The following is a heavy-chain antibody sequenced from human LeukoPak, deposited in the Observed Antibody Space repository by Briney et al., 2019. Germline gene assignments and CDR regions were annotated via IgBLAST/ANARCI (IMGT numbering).Heavy chain of an antibody. CDR2: ISGSGGST. J-gene: IGHJ3*02. D-gene: IGHD3-22*01. V-gene: IGHV3-23*01. CDR1: GFTFSSYA. Sequence: GGSLRLSCAASGFTFSSYAMSWVRQAPGKGLEWVSAISGSGGSTYYADSVKGRFTISRDNSKNTLHLQMNSLRAEDTAVYYCAKVAKPYYYDSSGYYYAGAFDIWGQGTMVTVSS. CDR3: AKVAKPYYYDSSGYYYAGAFDI.